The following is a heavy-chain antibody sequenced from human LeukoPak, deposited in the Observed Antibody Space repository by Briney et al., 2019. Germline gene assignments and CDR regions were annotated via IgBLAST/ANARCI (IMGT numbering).Heavy chain of an antibody. V-gene: IGHV3-23*01. J-gene: IGHJ6*03. D-gene: IGHD6-19*01. Sequence: PGGSLRLSCAASGFTFSSYAMSWVRQAPGKGLEWVSAISGSGGSTYYADSVKGRFTTSRDNSKNTLYLQMNSLRAEDTAVYYCAKVAVAAYQDYYYYMDVWGKGTTVTVSS. CDR1: GFTFSSYA. CDR2: ISGSGGST. CDR3: AKVAVAAYQDYYYYMDV.